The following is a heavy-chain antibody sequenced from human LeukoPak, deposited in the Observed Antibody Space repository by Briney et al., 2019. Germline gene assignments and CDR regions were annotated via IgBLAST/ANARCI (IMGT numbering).Heavy chain of an antibody. V-gene: IGHV1-2*02. CDR3: ARDHIPYDAFDI. CDR2: INPNSGGT. CDR1: GYTFTGYY. J-gene: IGHJ3*02. Sequence: ASVKVSCKASGYTFTGYYMHWVRQAPGQGLEWMGWINPNSGGTNYAQKFQGRVTMTRDTSISTAYMELSRLRSDDTAVYYCARDHIPYDAFDIWGQGTMVTVSS.